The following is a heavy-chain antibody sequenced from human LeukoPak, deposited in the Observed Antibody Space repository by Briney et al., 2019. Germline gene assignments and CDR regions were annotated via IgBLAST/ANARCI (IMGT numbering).Heavy chain of an antibody. D-gene: IGHD6-13*01. V-gene: IGHV1-69*13. CDR2: IIPIFGTA. CDR3: ARDGIATEPYYYYGMDV. CDR1: GGTFGSYA. J-gene: IGHJ6*02. Sequence: SVKVSCKASGGTFGSYAISWVRQAPGQGLEWMGGIIPIFGTANYAQKFQGRVTVTADESTSTAYMELSSLRSEDTAVYYCARDGIATEPYYYYGMDVWGQGTTVTVSS.